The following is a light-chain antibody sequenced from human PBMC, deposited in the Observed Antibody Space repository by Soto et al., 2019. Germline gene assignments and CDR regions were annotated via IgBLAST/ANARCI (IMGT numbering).Light chain of an antibody. CDR1: HDISTY. J-gene: IGKJ1*01. Sequence: DIQLTQSPSFLSASVGDRVTITCRASHDISTYLAWYQQKPGNAPKLMIYEASTLQSGVPSRFSGSGSGTEFTLTISSLQPDDFATYYCQHYNSYSEAFGQGTKVDIK. CDR2: EAS. V-gene: IGKV1-9*01. CDR3: QHYNSYSEA.